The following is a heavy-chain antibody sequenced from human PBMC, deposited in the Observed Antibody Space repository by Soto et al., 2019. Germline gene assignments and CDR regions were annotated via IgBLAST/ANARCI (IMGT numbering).Heavy chain of an antibody. V-gene: IGHV4-31*03. CDR2: IYYSGNT. J-gene: IGHJ4*02. CDR3: AREDADTAMALLN. Sequence: PSETLSLTCTVSGGSISSGGYYWSWIRQHPGKGLEWIGYIYYSGNTYYNPSLKSRVTISVDTSKNQFSLKLSSVTAADTAVYYCAREDADTAMALLNWGQGTLVTVSS. CDR1: GGSISSGGYY. D-gene: IGHD5-18*01.